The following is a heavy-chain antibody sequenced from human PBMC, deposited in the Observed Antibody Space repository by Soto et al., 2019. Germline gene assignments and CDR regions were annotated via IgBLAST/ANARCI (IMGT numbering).Heavy chain of an antibody. J-gene: IGHJ5*02. Sequence: SETLSLTCTVSGGSISSGGYYWSWIRQHPGKGLEWIGYIYYSGSTYYNPSLKSRVTISVDTSKNQFSLKLSSVTAADTAVYYCALKIRTGIAAAGTIRDWFDPWGQGTLVTVSS. D-gene: IGHD6-13*01. CDR1: GGSISSGGYY. CDR3: ALKIRTGIAAAGTIRDWFDP. CDR2: IYYSGST. V-gene: IGHV4-31*03.